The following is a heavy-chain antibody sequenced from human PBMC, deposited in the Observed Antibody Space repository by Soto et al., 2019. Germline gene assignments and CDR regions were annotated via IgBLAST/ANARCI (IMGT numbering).Heavy chain of an antibody. CDR2: IKSKTDGGTT. CDR1: GFTFSHAW. Sequence: GSLRLSCAASGFTFSHAWMNWVRQAPGKGLEWVGRIKSKTDGGTTDYAAPVKGRFTISRDDSKNTLYLQMNSLKTEDTAVYYCTTGPQVLRFLEWLFWRYYGMDVWGQGTTVTVSS. D-gene: IGHD3-3*01. CDR3: TTGPQVLRFLEWLFWRYYGMDV. V-gene: IGHV3-15*07. J-gene: IGHJ6*02.